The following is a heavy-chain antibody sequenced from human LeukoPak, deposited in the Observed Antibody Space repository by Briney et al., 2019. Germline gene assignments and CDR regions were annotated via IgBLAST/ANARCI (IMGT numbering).Heavy chain of an antibody. CDR2: ISSTSSYI. CDR1: GFTFSAYA. Sequence: GGSLRLSCSASGFTFSAYAMYWVRQAPGKGLEWVSSISSTSSYIYYADSVKGRFAISRDNAKNSLYLQMNSLRAEDTAVYYCATGGTYFDCWGQGTLVTVSS. CDR3: ATGGTYFDC. D-gene: IGHD1-26*01. J-gene: IGHJ4*02. V-gene: IGHV3-21*01.